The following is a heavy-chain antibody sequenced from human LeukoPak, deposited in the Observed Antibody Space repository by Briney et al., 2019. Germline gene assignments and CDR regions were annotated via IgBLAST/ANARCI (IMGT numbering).Heavy chain of an antibody. J-gene: IGHJ3*01. Sequence: GGSLRLSCAASGFTFSCNAMSWVRQAPGKGLGWVSTISGNYGSTYYADSVKGRFTISRDNFKNTVFLRMNSLRAEDTAVYYCAKVVLLLTASDAFDFWGQGTKVTVSS. V-gene: IGHV3-23*01. CDR2: ISGNYGST. CDR1: GFTFSCNA. CDR3: AKVVLLLTASDAFDF. D-gene: IGHD2-21*02.